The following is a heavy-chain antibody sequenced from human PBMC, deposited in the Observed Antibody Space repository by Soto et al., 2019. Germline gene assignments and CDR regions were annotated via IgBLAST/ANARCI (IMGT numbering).Heavy chain of an antibody. D-gene: IGHD2-15*01. V-gene: IGHV3-33*01. Sequence: GSLRLSCAASGFTFSSYGMHWVRQAPGKGLEWVAVIWYDGSNKYYADSVKGRFTISRDNSKNTLYLQMNSLRAEDTAVYYCARDGYSGYFDYWGQGTLVTVSS. CDR3: ARDGYSGYFDY. CDR1: GFTFSSYG. CDR2: IWYDGSNK. J-gene: IGHJ4*02.